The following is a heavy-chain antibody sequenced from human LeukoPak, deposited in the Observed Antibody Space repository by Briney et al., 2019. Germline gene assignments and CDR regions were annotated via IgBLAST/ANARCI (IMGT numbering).Heavy chain of an antibody. J-gene: IGHJ4*02. CDR1: GYSISSGYY. CDR2: IYHSGST. V-gene: IGHV4-38-2*01. Sequence: SETLSLTCAVSGYSISSGYYWGWIRQPPGKGLEWIGSIYHSGSTYYNPSLKSRVTISVDTSKNQFSLKLSSVTAADTAVYYCASPDSYYDVWSGYFGYWGQGTLVTVSS. CDR3: ASPDSYYDVWSGYFGY. D-gene: IGHD3-3*01.